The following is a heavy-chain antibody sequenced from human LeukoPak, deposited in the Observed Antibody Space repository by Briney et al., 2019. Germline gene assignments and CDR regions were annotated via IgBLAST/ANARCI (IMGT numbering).Heavy chain of an antibody. CDR2: IYYSGST. CDR1: GGSISSYY. V-gene: IGHV4-59*01. J-gene: IGHJ5*02. CDR3: ARGNYDFWSGYYFQGNWFDP. Sequence: SETLSLTCTVSGGSISSYYWSWIRQPPGKGLEWIGYIYYSGSTNYNPSLKSRVTISVDTSKNQFSLKLSSVTAADTAVYYCARGNYDFWSGYYFQGNWFDPWGQGTLVTVSS. D-gene: IGHD3-3*01.